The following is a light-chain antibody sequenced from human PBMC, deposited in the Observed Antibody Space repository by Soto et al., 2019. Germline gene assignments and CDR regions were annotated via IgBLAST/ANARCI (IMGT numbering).Light chain of an antibody. J-gene: IGKJ2*01. CDR1: QSISSS. CDR3: QQRYSTPYT. CDR2: AAS. V-gene: IGKV1-39*01. Sequence: DIQMTQSPSSLSASVGDRVTITCRASQSISSSLNWYQQKPGKAPKHLIYAASSLQSGVPSRFSGSGSGTDFTLTISSLQPEDFATYYCQQRYSTPYTFGQGTKLEIK.